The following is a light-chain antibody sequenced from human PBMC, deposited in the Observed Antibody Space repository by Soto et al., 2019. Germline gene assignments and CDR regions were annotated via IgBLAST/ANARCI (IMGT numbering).Light chain of an antibody. J-gene: IGLJ3*02. CDR1: SSDVGAYNY. Sequence: QSVLTQPPSASGYPGQSVTISCTGTSSDVGAYNYVSWYQQHPGKAPKLMIYEVNKRPSGVPDRFSGSKSGNTASLTVSGLQAEDEADYYCSSYAGSNNWVFGGGTKLTVL. CDR2: EVN. CDR3: SSYAGSNNWV. V-gene: IGLV2-8*01.